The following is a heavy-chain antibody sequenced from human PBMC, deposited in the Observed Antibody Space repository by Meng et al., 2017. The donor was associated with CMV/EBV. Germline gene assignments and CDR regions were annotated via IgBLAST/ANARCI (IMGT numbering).Heavy chain of an antibody. V-gene: IGHV4-39*01. CDR1: GGSISSSSYY. CDR2: IYYSGST. J-gene: IGHJ4*02. D-gene: IGHD1-26*01. Sequence: SETLSLTCTVSGGSISSSSYYWGWIRQPPGKGLEWIGSIYYSGSTYYNPSLKSRVTISVDTSKNQFSLKLSSVTAADTAVYYCARPSGSGTMDYWGQGTLVTVSS. CDR3: ARPSGSGTMDY.